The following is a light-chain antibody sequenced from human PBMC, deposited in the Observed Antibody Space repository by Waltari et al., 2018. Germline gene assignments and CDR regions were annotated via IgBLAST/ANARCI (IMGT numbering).Light chain of an antibody. Sequence: DIQMTQSPSSVSASVGARVTITCRASQGISNWLAWYQQKPARAPTLLIYAASSLQTGVPERFSGSGSGTEFTLTISSLQPEDFATYYCQQASSFPITFGPGTKVEIK. CDR3: QQASSFPIT. CDR1: QGISNW. J-gene: IGKJ3*01. CDR2: AAS. V-gene: IGKV1-12*01.